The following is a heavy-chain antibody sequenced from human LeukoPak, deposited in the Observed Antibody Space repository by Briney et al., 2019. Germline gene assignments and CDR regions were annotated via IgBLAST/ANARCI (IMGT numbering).Heavy chain of an antibody. V-gene: IGHV3-11*06. CDR3: ARGGVVVPAAMPRYCGMDV. D-gene: IGHD2-2*01. CDR2: ISSSSSYT. Sequence: GGSLRLSCAASGFTFSDYYMSWIRQAPGKGLEWVSYISSSSSYTNYADSVKGRFTISRDNAKNSLYLQMNSLRAEDTAVYYCARGGVVVPAAMPRYCGMDVWGKGTTVTVSS. J-gene: IGHJ6*04. CDR1: GFTFSDYY.